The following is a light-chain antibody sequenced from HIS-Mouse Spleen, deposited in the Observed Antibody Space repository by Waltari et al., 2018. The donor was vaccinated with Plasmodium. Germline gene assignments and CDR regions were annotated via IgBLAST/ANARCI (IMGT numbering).Light chain of an antibody. Sequence: EIVLTQSPGTLSLSPGERANLSCMASQSVSSSYLAWYQQKHGQAPRPLIYGASSRATGIPDRFSGSWSGTDFTLTISRLEPEDFAVYYCQQYGSSPYTFGQGTKLEIK. CDR1: QSVSSSY. V-gene: IGKV3-20*01. J-gene: IGKJ2*01. CDR2: GAS. CDR3: QQYGSSPYT.